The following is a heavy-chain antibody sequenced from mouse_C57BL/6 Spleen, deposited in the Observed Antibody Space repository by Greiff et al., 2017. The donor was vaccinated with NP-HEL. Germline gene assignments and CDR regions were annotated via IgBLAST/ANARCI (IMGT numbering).Heavy chain of an antibody. CDR3: TREGYGSMAWFAY. CDR1: GYTFTDYE. V-gene: IGHV1-15*01. Sequence: QVQLQQSGAELVRPGASVTLSCKASGYTFTDYEMHWVKQTPVHGLEWIGAIDPETGGTAYNQKFKGKAILTADKSSSTAYMELRSLTSEDSAVYYCTREGYGSMAWFAYWGQGTLVTVSA. D-gene: IGHD1-1*01. J-gene: IGHJ3*01. CDR2: IDPETGGT.